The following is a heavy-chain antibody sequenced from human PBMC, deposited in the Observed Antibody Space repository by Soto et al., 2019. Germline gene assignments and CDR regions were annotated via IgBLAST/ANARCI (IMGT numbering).Heavy chain of an antibody. CDR1: GFTFSSYA. V-gene: IGHV3-23*01. Sequence: EVQLLESGGGLVQPGGSLRLSCAASGFTFSSYAMWWVRQAPGKGLECVSAISGGGETTYYADYVKGRFTISRDNSKNTLSLQMNSLRAEDTAVYYCAFNSGSGSYYFDYWGQGTLVTVSS. D-gene: IGHD3-10*01. CDR3: AFNSGSGSYYFDY. J-gene: IGHJ4*02. CDR2: ISGGGETT.